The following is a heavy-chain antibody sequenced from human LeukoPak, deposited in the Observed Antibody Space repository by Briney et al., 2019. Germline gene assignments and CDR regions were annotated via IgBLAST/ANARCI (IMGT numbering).Heavy chain of an antibody. CDR1: GFTFSSYS. CDR3: AREIQQHFDY. Sequence: PGGSLRLSCAASGFTFSSYSMNWVRQAPGKGLEWVSYISSSSSTIYYADSVKGRFTISRDNAKNSLYLQMNSLGAEDTAVYYCAREIQQHFDYWGQGTLVTVSS. J-gene: IGHJ4*02. V-gene: IGHV3-48*04. D-gene: IGHD5-18*01. CDR2: ISSSSSTI.